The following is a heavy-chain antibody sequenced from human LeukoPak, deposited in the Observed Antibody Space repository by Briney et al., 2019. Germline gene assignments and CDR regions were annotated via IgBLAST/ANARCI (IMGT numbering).Heavy chain of an antibody. D-gene: IGHD2-21*02. CDR1: GGSFSGYY. V-gene: IGHV4-34*01. J-gene: IGHJ4*02. Sequence: PSETLSLTCAVYGGSFSGYYWSWIRQPPGKGLEWIGEINHSGSTNYNPSLKSRVTISVDTSKNQFSLKLSSVTAADTAVYYCARAYGGGDCWYYFDYWGQGTLVTVSS. CDR2: INHSGST. CDR3: ARAYGGGDCWYYFDY.